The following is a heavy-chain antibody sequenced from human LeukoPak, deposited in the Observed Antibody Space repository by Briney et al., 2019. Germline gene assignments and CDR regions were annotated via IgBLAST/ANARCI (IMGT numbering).Heavy chain of an antibody. J-gene: IGHJ5*02. CDR2: IKQDGSEK. CDR3: ARGGLGTKTNWFDP. Sequence: GGSLRLPCAASGFTFSSYWMSWVRQAPGKGLEWVANIKQDGSEKYYVDSVKGRFTISRDSAKNSLYLQMNSLRAEDTAVYYCARGGLGTKTNWFDPWGQGTLVTVSS. CDR1: GFTFSSYW. D-gene: IGHD1/OR15-1a*01. V-gene: IGHV3-7*01.